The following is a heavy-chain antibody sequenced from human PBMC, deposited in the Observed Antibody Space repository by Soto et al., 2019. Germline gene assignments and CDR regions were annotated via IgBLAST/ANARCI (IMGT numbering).Heavy chain of an antibody. J-gene: IGHJ4*02. CDR1: GFTLSSYW. CDR2: INGDGSRT. D-gene: IGHD3-9*01. Sequence: EVQLVESGGGLVQPRGSLRLSCAASGFTLSSYWMHWVRQAPGKGLMWVSRINGDGSRTNYADSVKGPFTISRDNAKNTLYLQMSSLRAEDTAVYYCARDRGKYDRYYFDCWGQGCLVTVSS. CDR3: ARDRGKYDRYYFDC. V-gene: IGHV3-74*01.